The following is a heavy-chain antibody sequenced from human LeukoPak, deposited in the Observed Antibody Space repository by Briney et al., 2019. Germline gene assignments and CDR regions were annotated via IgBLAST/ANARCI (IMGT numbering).Heavy chain of an antibody. CDR3: AHRRSYYHP. CDR1: GFSLSTSEVG. D-gene: IGHD3-10*01. V-gene: IGHV2-5*01. CDR2: IYWNDDK. Sequence: SGPTLVKPTQTLTLTCTFSGFSLSTSEVGVGWIRQPPGKALEWLALIYWNDDKRYSPSLKSRLTITKDTSKNQVVLIMTNMDPVDTATYYYAHRRSYYHPWGQGTLVTVSS. J-gene: IGHJ5*02.